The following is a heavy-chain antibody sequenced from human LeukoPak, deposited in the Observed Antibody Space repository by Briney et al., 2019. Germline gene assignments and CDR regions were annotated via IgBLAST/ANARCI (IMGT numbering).Heavy chain of an antibody. D-gene: IGHD6-13*01. CDR3: AKLPAAALVGWFDP. Sequence: SETLSLTCSVSGGSMSSSSHYWGWVRQPPGKELQWIGSLYYSGRTFYTPSLESRVTMSIDTSNNQFSLRMSSVTAADTAVYYCAKLPAAALVGWFDPWGQGTRVTVSA. CDR1: GGSMSSSSHY. J-gene: IGHJ5*02. CDR2: LYYSGRT. V-gene: IGHV4-39*01.